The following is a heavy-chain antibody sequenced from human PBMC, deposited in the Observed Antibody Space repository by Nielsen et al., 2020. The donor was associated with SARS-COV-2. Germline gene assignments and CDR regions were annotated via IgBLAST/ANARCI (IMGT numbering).Heavy chain of an antibody. J-gene: IGHJ6*02. CDR3: ARDSSSTIFGVVTSYGMDV. CDR1: GGSISSYY. CDR2: IYYSGST. V-gene: IGHV4-59*01. Sequence: SETLSLTCTVSGGSISSYYWSWIRQPPGKGLELIGYIYYSGSTNYNPSLKSRVTISVDTSKNQFSLKLSSVTAADTAVYYCARDSSSTIFGVVTSYGMDVWGQGTTVTVSS. D-gene: IGHD3-3*01.